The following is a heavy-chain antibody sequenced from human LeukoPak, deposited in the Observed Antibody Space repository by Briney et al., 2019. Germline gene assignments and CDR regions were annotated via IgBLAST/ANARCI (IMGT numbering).Heavy chain of an antibody. J-gene: IGHJ4*02. CDR2: INPNTGDT. CDR3: ARWSDDWLSWGH. V-gene: IGHV1-2*02. Sequence: ASVKVSCKASGYTFTGYYMHWVRQAPGQGLECMGWINPNTGDTNYAQKFQGRVTMTRDTSITTAYMELSRLTPDDTAVYYCARWSDDWLSWGHWGQGTLVTVSS. D-gene: IGHD3-9*01. CDR1: GYTFTGYY.